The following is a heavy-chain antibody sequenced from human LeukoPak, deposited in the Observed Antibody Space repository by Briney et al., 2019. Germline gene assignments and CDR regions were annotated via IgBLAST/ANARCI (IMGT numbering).Heavy chain of an antibody. CDR1: GFTVSSYF. CDR3: ARGGSSGNDYSSFNI. V-gene: IGHV3-53*04. J-gene: IGHJ3*02. Sequence: GGSLRLSCAASGFTVSSYFMSWVRQAPGKGLEWVSVIHSGGSTLYADSVKGRFTISRHNSKNTLYLQVNSLRAEDTAVYFCARGGSSGNDYSSFNIWGQGTMVTVSS. CDR2: IHSGGST. D-gene: IGHD5-12*01.